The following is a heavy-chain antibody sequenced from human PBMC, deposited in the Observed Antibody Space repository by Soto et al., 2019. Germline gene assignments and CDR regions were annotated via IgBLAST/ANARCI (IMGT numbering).Heavy chain of an antibody. D-gene: IGHD4-17*01. Sequence: PSETLSLTCSVSGGSISSGYYYWSWIRQPPGKGLEWIGNIYYSGSTGYNPSLKTRLSMSVDRSKNQFTLRLTSVTAADTAVYFCATESGSTYGYFDYWGQGTQVTVSS. CDR3: ATESGSTYGYFDY. J-gene: IGHJ4*02. CDR2: IYYSGST. V-gene: IGHV4-30-4*01. CDR1: GGSISSGYYY.